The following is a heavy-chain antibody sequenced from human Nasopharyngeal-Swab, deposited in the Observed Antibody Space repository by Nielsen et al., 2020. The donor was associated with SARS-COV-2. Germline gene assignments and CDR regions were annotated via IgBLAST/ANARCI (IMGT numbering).Heavy chain of an antibody. CDR1: GGSFSGYY. CDR3: ARIRCSSTSCYSRTGNYYYYGMDV. V-gene: IGHV4-34*01. CDR2: INHSGSI. D-gene: IGHD2-2*01. Sequence: SETLSLTCAVYGGSFSGYYWSWIRQPPGKGLEWIGEINHSGSINYNPSLKSRVTISVDTSKNQFSLKLSSVTAADTAVYYCARIRCSSTSCYSRTGNYYYYGMDVWGQGTTVTVSS. J-gene: IGHJ6*02.